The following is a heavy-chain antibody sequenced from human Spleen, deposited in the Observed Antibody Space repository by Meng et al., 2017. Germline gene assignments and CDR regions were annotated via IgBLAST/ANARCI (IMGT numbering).Heavy chain of an antibody. J-gene: IGHJ2*01. CDR2: INPNSGGT. Sequence: ASVKVSCKASGGTFSSYAISWVRQAPGQGLEWMGWINPNSGGTNYAQKFQGRVTVTRDTSISTAYMELRGLTSDDTAVYYCARPSESGGYYYFDLWGRGTLVTVSS. V-gene: IGHV1-2*02. D-gene: IGHD3-22*01. CDR1: GGTFSSYA. CDR3: ARPSESGGYYYFDL.